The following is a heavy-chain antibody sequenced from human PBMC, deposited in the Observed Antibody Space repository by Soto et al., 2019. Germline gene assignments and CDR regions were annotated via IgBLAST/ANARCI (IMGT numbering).Heavy chain of an antibody. CDR3: ARPIPTMLRGVIRVSVMDV. Sequence: QVQLVQSGAEVKKPGASVKVSCQVSGYTFTRYGLSWVRQAPGQGLEWMGWISAFDGNTDYAQKFQGRVTMTIDTSTSEANMDLRRLSSDDTAVYYCARPIPTMLRGVIRVSVMDVCGQGNKVTLSS. CDR2: ISAFDGNT. D-gene: IGHD3-10*01. J-gene: IGHJ6*01. V-gene: IGHV1-18*01. CDR1: GYTFTRYG.